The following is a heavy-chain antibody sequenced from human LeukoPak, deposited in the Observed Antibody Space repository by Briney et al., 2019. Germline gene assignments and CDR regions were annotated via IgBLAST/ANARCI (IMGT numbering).Heavy chain of an antibody. CDR1: GGSISSYY. J-gene: IGHJ4*02. Sequence: SETLSLTCTVSGGSISSYYWSWIRQPPGNRLEWIGYIYYSGSTNYNPSLKSRVTISVDTSKNQFSLKLSSVTAADTAVYYCARGTDMVRFDYWGQGTLVTVSS. CDR3: ARGTDMVRFDY. D-gene: IGHD3-10*01. V-gene: IGHV4-59*01. CDR2: IYYSGST.